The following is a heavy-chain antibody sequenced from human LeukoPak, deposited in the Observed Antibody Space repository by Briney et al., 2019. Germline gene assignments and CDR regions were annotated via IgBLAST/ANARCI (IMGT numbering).Heavy chain of an antibody. CDR2: ISGSGGST. Sequence: PGGSLRLSCAASGFTFDDYGMSWVRQAPGKGLEWVSAISGSGGSTYYVDSVKGRFTISRDNSKNTLYLQMNSLRAEDTAVYYCANLNYDSSGYYYEGGAFDIWGQGTMVTVSS. CDR1: GFTFDDYG. J-gene: IGHJ3*02. V-gene: IGHV3-23*01. CDR3: ANLNYDSSGYYYEGGAFDI. D-gene: IGHD3-22*01.